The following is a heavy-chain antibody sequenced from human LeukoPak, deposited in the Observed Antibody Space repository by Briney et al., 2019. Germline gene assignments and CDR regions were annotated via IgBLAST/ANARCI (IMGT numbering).Heavy chain of an antibody. J-gene: IGHJ4*02. CDR2: IYYSGST. V-gene: IGHV4-59*08. CDR1: GDSISTYY. D-gene: IGHD6-13*01. CDR3: ARSFHSSSWYFDY. Sequence: SETLSLTCAVSGDSISTYYWNWIRQPPGKGLEWIGYIYYSGSTNYNPSLNSRVTISVDTSKNQFSLRLSSVTAADTALYYCARSFHSSSWYFDYWGQGTLVSVSS.